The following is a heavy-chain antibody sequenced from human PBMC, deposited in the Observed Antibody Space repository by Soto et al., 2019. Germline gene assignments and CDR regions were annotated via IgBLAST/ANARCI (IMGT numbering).Heavy chain of an antibody. CDR2: ISAYNGNT. CDR1: GYTFTSYG. Sequence: QVQLVQSGAEVKKPGASVKVSCKASGYTFTSYGISWVRQAPGQGLEWMGWISAYNGNTNYAQKLQGRVTMTTDTSPSTAYMELRSLRSDDTAVYYCARDPYNWNYERIYYGMDVWGQGTTVTVSS. V-gene: IGHV1-18*04. D-gene: IGHD1-7*01. CDR3: ARDPYNWNYERIYYGMDV. J-gene: IGHJ6*02.